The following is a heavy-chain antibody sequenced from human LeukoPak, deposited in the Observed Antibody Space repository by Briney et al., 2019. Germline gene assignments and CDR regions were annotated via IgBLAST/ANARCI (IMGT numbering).Heavy chain of an antibody. CDR1: GGSISSSSYY. D-gene: IGHD6-19*01. V-gene: IGHV4-39*01. J-gene: IGHJ4*02. CDR3: ARGLEIAVAGTFFAARVGLDY. Sequence: SETLSLTCRVSGGSISSSSYYWGWIRQPPGKGLEWIGSIYYSGSTYYNPSLKSRVTISVDTSKNQFSLKLSSVTAADTAVYYCARGLEIAVAGTFFAARVGLDYWGQGTLVTVSS. CDR2: IYYSGST.